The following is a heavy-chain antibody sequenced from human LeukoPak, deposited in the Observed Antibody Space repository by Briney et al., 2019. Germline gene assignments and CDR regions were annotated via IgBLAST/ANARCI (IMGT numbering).Heavy chain of an antibody. CDR1: GGSISSYY. V-gene: IGHV4-59*08. CDR2: IYYSGST. CDR3: ARHRGDPYYYYYYGMGV. Sequence: SETLSLTCTVSGGSISSYYWSWIRQPPGKGLEWIGYIYYSGSTNYNPSLKSRVTISVDTSKNQFSLKLSSVTAADTAVYYRARHRGDPYYYYYYGMGVWGQGTTVTVSS. D-gene: IGHD4-17*01. J-gene: IGHJ6*02.